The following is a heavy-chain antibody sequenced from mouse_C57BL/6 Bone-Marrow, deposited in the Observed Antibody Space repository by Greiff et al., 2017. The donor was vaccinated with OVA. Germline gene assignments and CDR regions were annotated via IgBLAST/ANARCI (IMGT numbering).Heavy chain of an antibody. Sequence: VKLKQPGAELVKPGASVKLSCKASGYTFTSSCMHWVKQRPGQGLEWIGMIHPNSGSTNYNEKFKSKATLTVDKSSSTASMQLSSLTSEDSAVXACSRCPYCGSSPVGWGQGTTLTVSA. D-gene: IGHD1-1*01. CDR1: GYTFTSSC. CDR3: SRCPYCGSSPVG. V-gene: IGHV1-64*01. CDR2: IHPNSGST. J-gene: IGHJ2*01.